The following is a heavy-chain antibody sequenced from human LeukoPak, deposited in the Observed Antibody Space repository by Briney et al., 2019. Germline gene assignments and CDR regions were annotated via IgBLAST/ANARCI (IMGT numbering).Heavy chain of an antibody. D-gene: IGHD3-3*01. J-gene: IGHJ4*02. CDR3: ARGHDEWSDDY. V-gene: IGHV1-69*13. CDR2: IIPIYGTA. CDR1: GGTLSSYA. Sequence: PVKVSCKASGGTLSSYALSWVRQAPGQGLEWMGRIIPIYGTAHYAQKFQGRVTITPDESTRTAYMELSSVRSEVTAVYYCARGHDEWSDDYWGQGTVVTVTS.